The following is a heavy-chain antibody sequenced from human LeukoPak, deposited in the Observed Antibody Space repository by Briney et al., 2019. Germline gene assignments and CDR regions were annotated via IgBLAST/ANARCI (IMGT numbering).Heavy chain of an antibody. CDR3: ARGPGSVVPFDY. J-gene: IGHJ4*02. D-gene: IGHD3-10*01. Sequence: GASVKASCKASGYTFTSYAMHWVRQAPGQRLEWMGWINAGNGNTKYSQKFQGRVTITRDTSASTAYMELSSLRSEDTAVYYCARGPGSVVPFDYWGQGTLVTVSS. V-gene: IGHV1-3*01. CDR1: GYTFTSYA. CDR2: INAGNGNT.